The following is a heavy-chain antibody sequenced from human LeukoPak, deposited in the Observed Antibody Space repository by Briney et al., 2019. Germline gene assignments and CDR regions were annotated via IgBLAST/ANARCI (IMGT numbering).Heavy chain of an antibody. CDR2: IKSKANSYAT. V-gene: IGHV3-73*01. CDR1: GFTFSGST. J-gene: IGHJ6*03. Sequence: GGSLRLSCAASGFTFSGSTMHWVRQASGKGLEWVGRIKSKANSYATAYAASVKGRFTISRDDSKNTAYLQMNSLKTEDTAVYYCANYYMDVWGKGTTVTVSS. CDR3: ANYYMDV.